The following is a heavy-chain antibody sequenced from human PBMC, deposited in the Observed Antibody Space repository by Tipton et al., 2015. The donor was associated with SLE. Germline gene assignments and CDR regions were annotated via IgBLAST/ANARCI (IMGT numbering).Heavy chain of an antibody. CDR2: IYYSGST. Sequence: TLSLTCTVSGGSISSYYWSWIRQPPGKGLEWIGSIYYSGSTYYNPSLKSRVTISVDTSKNQFSLKLSSVTAADTAVYYCARGATGSSSWYYWGQGTLVTVSS. J-gene: IGHJ4*02. CDR3: ARGATGSSSWYY. CDR1: GGSISSYY. V-gene: IGHV4-59*12. D-gene: IGHD6-13*01.